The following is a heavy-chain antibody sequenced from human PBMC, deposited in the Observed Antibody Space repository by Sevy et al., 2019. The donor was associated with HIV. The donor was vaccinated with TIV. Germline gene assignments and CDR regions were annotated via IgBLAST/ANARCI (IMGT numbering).Heavy chain of an antibody. Sequence: SETLSLTCTVSGDSITNGDYYWTWIRQHPGKGLEWIGYIYYTGSTYYNPSLEGRLTMSIDTSKNQFSLRLTSVTAADTAIYYCARGDTVLPTGGFDLRGRGTLVTVSS. CDR2: IYYTGST. D-gene: IGHD2-8*02. V-gene: IGHV4-31*03. CDR1: GDSITNGDYY. CDR3: ARGDTVLPTGGFDL. J-gene: IGHJ2*01.